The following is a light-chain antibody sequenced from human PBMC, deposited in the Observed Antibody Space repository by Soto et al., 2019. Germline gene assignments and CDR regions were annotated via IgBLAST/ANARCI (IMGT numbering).Light chain of an antibody. CDR3: HPYNTWPP. CDR1: HSVSTN. V-gene: IGKV3-15*01. Sequence: EIVMTQSPATLSVSPGERATLSCRASHSVSTNLAWYQKMPGQAPRLIMYGAFTRATGIPARFSGSGSATEFTLTIISLQSEDFALYFCHPYNTWPPFGQGTPVQIK. CDR2: GAF. J-gene: IGKJ1*01.